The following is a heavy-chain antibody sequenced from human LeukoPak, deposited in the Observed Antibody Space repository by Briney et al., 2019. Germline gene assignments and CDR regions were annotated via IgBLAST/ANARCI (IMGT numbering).Heavy chain of an antibody. V-gene: IGHV4-39*07. J-gene: IGHJ4*02. D-gene: IGHD4-23*01. Sequence: SETLSLTCTVSGGSISSSSYYWGWIRQPPGKGLEWIGSIYYSGSTYYNPSLKSRVTISVDTSKNQFSLKLSSVTAADTAVYYCAREPTTVVTDEDYFDYWGQGTLVTVSS. CDR3: AREPTTVVTDEDYFDY. CDR2: IYYSGST. CDR1: GGSISSSSYY.